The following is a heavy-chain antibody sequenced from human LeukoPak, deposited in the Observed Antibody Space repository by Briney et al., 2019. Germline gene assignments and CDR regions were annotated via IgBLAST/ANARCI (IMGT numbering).Heavy chain of an antibody. D-gene: IGHD2-2*01. CDR3: ARVSTPYYYGMDV. CDR2: VSSSSSYI. J-gene: IGHJ6*02. Sequence: GGSLRLSCAASGFTFSDYYMSWIRQAPGKGLEWVSSVSSSSSYIYYADSVKGRFTISRDNAKNSLYLQMNSLRAEDTAVYYCARVSTPYYYGMDVWGQGTTVTVSS. V-gene: IGHV3-11*06. CDR1: GFTFSDYY.